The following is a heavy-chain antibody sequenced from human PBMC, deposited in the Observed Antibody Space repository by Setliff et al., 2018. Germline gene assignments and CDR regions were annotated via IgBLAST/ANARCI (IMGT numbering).Heavy chain of an antibody. CDR3: ARSESCGANWNYGGFDY. CDR1: GFTFSTYT. D-gene: IGHD1-7*01. Sequence: GGSLRLSCAASGFTFSTYTMNWVRQAPGKGLEWVSSIDTSSSYVYYADSVKGRFTISRDNAENSLYLQMNSLRAEDTAVYYCARSESCGANWNYGGFDYWGQGTLVTVSS. V-gene: IGHV3-21*01. CDR2: IDTSSSYV. J-gene: IGHJ4*02.